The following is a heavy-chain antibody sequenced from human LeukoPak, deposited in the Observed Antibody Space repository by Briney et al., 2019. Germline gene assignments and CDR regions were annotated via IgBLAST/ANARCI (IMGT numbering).Heavy chain of an antibody. V-gene: IGHV1-69*06. D-gene: IGHD3-10*01. CDR2: IIPIFGTA. Sequence: ASVKVSCKASGGTFSSYAVSWVRQAPGQGLEWMGGIIPIFGTANYAQKFQGRVTITADKSTSIAYMELSSLRSEDTAVYYCARDRGSQQFQWFGELLTYHYGMDVWGKGTTVTVSS. CDR3: ARDRGSQQFQWFGELLTYHYGMDV. CDR1: GGTFSSYA. J-gene: IGHJ6*04.